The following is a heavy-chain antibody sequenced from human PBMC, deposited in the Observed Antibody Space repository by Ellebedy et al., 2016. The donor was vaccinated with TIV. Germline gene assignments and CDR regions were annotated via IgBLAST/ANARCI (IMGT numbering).Heavy chain of an antibody. Sequence: MPSETLSLTFTVSGGSMKNYYWLWIRQPPGKGLEFIGQFFYYRGTNYNPSLNSRVTISVDTSKNQFSLNLSSVTAADTAVYYCARDPALPRERFDPWGQGTLVTVSS. D-gene: IGHD1-1*01. CDR3: ARDPALPRERFDP. V-gene: IGHV4-59*12. J-gene: IGHJ5*02. CDR2: FFYYRGT. CDR1: GGSMKNYY.